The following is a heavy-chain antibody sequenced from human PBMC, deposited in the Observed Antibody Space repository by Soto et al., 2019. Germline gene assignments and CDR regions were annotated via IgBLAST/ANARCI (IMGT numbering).Heavy chain of an antibody. V-gene: IGHV3-23*01. Sequence: VQLLESGGDLVQPGGSLRLSCVASGFILNNYAMSWVRQAPGKVLEWVSTIGGTDGDSDGVPWYEDSVKGRFTISRDSSANTLFLHMDNLRAEDSALYYCVKRGGNWGAFDFWGQGTTVVVSS. CDR2: IGGTDGDSDGVP. J-gene: IGHJ3*01. CDR1: GFILNNYA. CDR3: VKRGGNWGAFDF. D-gene: IGHD7-27*01.